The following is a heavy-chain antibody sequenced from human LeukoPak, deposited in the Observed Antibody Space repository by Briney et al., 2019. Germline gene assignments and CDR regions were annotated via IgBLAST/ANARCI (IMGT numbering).Heavy chain of an antibody. CDR2: ICAYNGNT. V-gene: IGHV1-18*01. Sequence: ASVKVSCKASGYTFNSYGISWVRQAPGQGLEWMGWICAYNGNTNYAQKLQGRVTMTTDTSTSTAYMELRSLRSDDTAVYYCAGGVIFGVVLDAFDIWGQGTMVTVSS. CDR1: GYTFNSYG. J-gene: IGHJ3*02. CDR3: AGGVIFGVVLDAFDI. D-gene: IGHD3-3*01.